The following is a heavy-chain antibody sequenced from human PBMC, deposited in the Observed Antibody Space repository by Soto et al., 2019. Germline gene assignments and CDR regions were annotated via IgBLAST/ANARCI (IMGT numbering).Heavy chain of an antibody. Sequence: PGGSLRLSCAASGFTFSSYWMHWVRQAPGKGLVWVSRINSDGSSTSYADSVKGRFTISRDNAKNTLYLQMNSLRAEDTTVKNYAKYKLGLEGGWYYYYMDVWGKGTTVTVSS. D-gene: IGHD6-19*01. J-gene: IGHJ6*03. CDR1: GFTFSSYW. V-gene: IGHV3-74*01. CDR2: INSDGSST. CDR3: AKYKLGLEGGWYYYYMDV.